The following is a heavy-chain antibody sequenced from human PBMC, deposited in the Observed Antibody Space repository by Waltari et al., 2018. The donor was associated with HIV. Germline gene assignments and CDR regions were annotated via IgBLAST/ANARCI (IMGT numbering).Heavy chain of an antibody. CDR2: SYPGGSDI. V-gene: IGHV5-51*01. J-gene: IGHJ6*02. Sequence: EVQLVQSGAEVKRPGEPLKISCEGSGYKLGAYWIAWVRQMPGKGLEWMGLSYPGGSDIRYSPSFQGQVTISADTSTNTADLQWSSLKASDTAIYYCATTANYRMDVWGQGTTVTVSS. CDR1: GYKLGAYW. CDR3: ATTANYRMDV. D-gene: IGHD2-8*01.